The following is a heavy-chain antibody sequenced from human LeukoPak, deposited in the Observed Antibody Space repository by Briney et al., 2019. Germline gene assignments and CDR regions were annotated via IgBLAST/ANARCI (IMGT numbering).Heavy chain of an antibody. Sequence: SVKVSCKASGCTFSSYAISWVRQAPGQGLEWMGGIIPIFGTANYAQKFQGRVTITTDESTSTAYMELSSLRSEDAAVYYCARDRVSSGWVDAFDIWGQGTMVTVSS. D-gene: IGHD6-19*01. CDR2: IIPIFGTA. J-gene: IGHJ3*02. V-gene: IGHV1-69*05. CDR3: ARDRVSSGWVDAFDI. CDR1: GCTFSSYA.